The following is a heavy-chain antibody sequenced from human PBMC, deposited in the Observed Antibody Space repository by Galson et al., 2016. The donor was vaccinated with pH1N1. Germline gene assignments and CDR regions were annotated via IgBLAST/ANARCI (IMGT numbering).Heavy chain of an antibody. CDR2: IDPSGGGT. V-gene: IGHV1-46*01. J-gene: IGHJ5*02. Sequence: SVKVSCKASGYTFTSYYFHWVRQAPGQGLEWMGVIDPSGGGTTYAQKFQARVTMTRDTSTTTVYMDLSSLKSDDTAVYYCTRDLRRPRESWGQGTLVTVSS. CDR3: TRDLRRPRES. CDR1: GYTFTSYY.